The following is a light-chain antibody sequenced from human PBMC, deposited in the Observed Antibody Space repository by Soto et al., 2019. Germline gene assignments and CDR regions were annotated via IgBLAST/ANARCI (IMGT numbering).Light chain of an antibody. CDR1: SSDVGSYNL. Sequence: SALTQPASVSGSPGQSITISCTGNSSDVGSYNLVSWYQQEPGKAPKLMIYEGSKRPSGVSNRFSGSKSGNTASLTISGLQAEDEAAYYCCSYAGSSTLVFGGGTKVTVL. J-gene: IGLJ2*01. V-gene: IGLV2-23*01. CDR2: EGS. CDR3: CSYAGSSTLV.